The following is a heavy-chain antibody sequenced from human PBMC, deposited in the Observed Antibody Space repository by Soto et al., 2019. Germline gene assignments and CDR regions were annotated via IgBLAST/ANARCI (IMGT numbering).Heavy chain of an antibody. CDR1: GGTFSSYA. Sequence: RASVKVSCKASGGTFSSYAISWVRQAPGQGLEWMGWINPINGKTKYSQKFQGRVTITSDTSASTAYMELSSLRSEDTAVYYCARPFTIFGVVIGYGMDVWGQGTTVTVSS. CDR2: INPINGKT. CDR3: ARPFTIFGVVIGYGMDV. V-gene: IGHV1-3*01. D-gene: IGHD3-3*01. J-gene: IGHJ6*02.